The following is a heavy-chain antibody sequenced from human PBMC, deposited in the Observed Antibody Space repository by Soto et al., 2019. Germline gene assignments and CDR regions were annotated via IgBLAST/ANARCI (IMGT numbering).Heavy chain of an antibody. J-gene: IGHJ5*02. V-gene: IGHV4-34*01. Sequence: QVQLQQWGAGLLKPSETLHLTCGVNGGSFDGYYWSWIRQPPGKGLEWIGEINERGATNYNPSLKSRATISLATDTSEDEFSLNLNSVTAADTAVYYCTRGGYIWGIQRGNWFDPWGQGTLVTVSS. CDR1: GGSFDGYY. D-gene: IGHD3-16*01. CDR3: TRGGYIWGIQRGNWFDP. CDR2: INERGAT.